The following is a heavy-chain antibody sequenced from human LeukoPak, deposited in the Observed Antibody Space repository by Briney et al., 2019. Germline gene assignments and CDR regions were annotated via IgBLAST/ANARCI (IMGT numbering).Heavy chain of an antibody. CDR1: GFTFSDYG. J-gene: IGHJ5*02. CDR2: TSPDGSNK. V-gene: IGHV3-30*06. Sequence: GRSLRLSSAASGFTFSDYGIHWVRLAPGKGLEWVGVTSPDGSNKFYADSVKGRFTVSRDNSKNTLYLQMNSLRAEDTAVYYCARDNDPDYSSSPGWFDLWGQGTLVTVSS. D-gene: IGHD3-22*01. CDR3: ARDNDPDYSSSPGWFDL.